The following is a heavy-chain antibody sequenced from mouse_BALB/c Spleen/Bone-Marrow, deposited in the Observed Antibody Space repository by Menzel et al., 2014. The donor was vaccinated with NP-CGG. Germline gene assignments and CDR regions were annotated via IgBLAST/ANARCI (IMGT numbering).Heavy chain of an antibody. CDR1: GFTFSSFG. V-gene: IGHV5-17*02. CDR2: ISSGSSTI. CDR3: ARSYDGYYGFAY. J-gene: IGHJ3*01. Sequence: EVKLVESGGGLVQPGGSRKLSCAASGFTFSSFGMHWVRPAPEKGLEWVAYISSGSSTIYYADTVKGRFTISRDNPKNTLFLQMTSLRSEDTAMYYCARSYDGYYGFAYWGQGTLVTVSA. D-gene: IGHD2-3*01.